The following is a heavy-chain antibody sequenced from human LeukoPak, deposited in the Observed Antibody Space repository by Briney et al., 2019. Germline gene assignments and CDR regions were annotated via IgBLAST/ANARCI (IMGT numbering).Heavy chain of an antibody. J-gene: IGHJ4*02. CDR2: IKQDGSEK. CDR1: GFTFSSYW. V-gene: IGHV3-7*04. D-gene: IGHD2-21*02. Sequence: GGSLRLSCAASGFTFSSYWMSWVRQAPGKGLEWVANIKQDGSEKYYVDSVKGRFTISRDSAKNSLYLQMNSLRAEDTAVYYCARAYCGGDCYPHYWGQGTLVTVSS. CDR3: ARAYCGGDCYPHY.